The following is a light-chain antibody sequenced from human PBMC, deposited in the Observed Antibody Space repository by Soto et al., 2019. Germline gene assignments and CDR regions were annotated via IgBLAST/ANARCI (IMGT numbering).Light chain of an antibody. CDR1: QTINKN. V-gene: IGKV1-39*01. Sequence: DIQMTQAPSSLSASVGDRVTITCRASQTINKNLNWYQQKPGQAPNLLIYSASDFQSGVPSRFSCSGSWTEFNLTINGLQPEDFATYYCQQSFRTPYTFGQGTDLAI. CDR3: QQSFRTPYT. J-gene: IGKJ2*01. CDR2: SAS.